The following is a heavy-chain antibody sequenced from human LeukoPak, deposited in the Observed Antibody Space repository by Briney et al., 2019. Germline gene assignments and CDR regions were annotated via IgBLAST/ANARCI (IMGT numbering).Heavy chain of an antibody. Sequence: QTGGSLRLSCAASGFTFSSYAMSWVRQAPGKGVEWVSAISGSGGSTYCADSVKGRFTISRDNSKNTLYLQMNSMRAEDTAVYYCAKVGPDSSSWYNLFGVYYFDYWGQGTLVTVSS. CDR2: ISGSGGST. D-gene: IGHD6-13*01. CDR1: GFTFSSYA. V-gene: IGHV3-23*01. J-gene: IGHJ4*02. CDR3: AKVGPDSSSWYNLFGVYYFDY.